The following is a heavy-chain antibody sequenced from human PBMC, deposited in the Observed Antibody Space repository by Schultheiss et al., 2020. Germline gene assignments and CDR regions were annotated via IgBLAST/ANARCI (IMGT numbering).Heavy chain of an antibody. V-gene: IGHV4-39*01. CDR2: IYYSGST. J-gene: IGHJ4*03. CDR3: ERLYCTNGVCYPIDY. Sequence: SQTLSLTCTVSGGSISSSSYYWGWIRQPPGKGLEWIGSIYYSGSTYYNPSLKSRVTISVDTSKNQFSLKLSSVTAADTAVYYCERLYCTNGVCYPIDYWGQGTTVTVSS. D-gene: IGHD2-8*01. CDR1: GGSISSSSYY.